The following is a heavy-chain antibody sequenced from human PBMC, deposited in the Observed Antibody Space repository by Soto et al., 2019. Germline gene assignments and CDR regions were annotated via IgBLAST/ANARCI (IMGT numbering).Heavy chain of an antibody. CDR3: ATPAEALDTAMLKGLAH. J-gene: IGHJ4*02. V-gene: IGHV1-69*01. CDR1: GGTFSNSA. CDR2: ILPIFGTP. D-gene: IGHD5-18*01. Sequence: QVQLVQSGTEVKKPGSSVKVSCKASGGTFSNSAIIWVRQAPGQGLEWMGGILPIFGTPNYAQKFQGRLTISADEFSSTAYMELNILRSEDTAVYHCATPAEALDTAMLKGLAHWGQVSLVTVSS.